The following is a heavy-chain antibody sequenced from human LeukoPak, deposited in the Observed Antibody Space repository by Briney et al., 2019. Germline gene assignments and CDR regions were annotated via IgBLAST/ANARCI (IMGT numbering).Heavy chain of an antibody. CDR2: IYHSGST. J-gene: IGHJ4*02. Sequence: PSETLSLTCAVSGGSISSGGYSWSWIRQPPGKGLEWIGYIYHSGSTYYNPSLKSRVTISVDRSKNQFSLKLSSATAADTAVYYCARDIEINYFDYWGQGTLVTVSS. CDR3: ARDIEINYFDY. CDR1: GGSISSGGYS. D-gene: IGHD2/OR15-2a*01. V-gene: IGHV4-30-2*01.